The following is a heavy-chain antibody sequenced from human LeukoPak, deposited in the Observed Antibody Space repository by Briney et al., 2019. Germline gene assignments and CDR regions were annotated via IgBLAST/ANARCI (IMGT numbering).Heavy chain of an antibody. V-gene: IGHV4-59*01. CDR2: IYYSGST. CDR3: ARSTSRMGLFDP. Sequence: SETLSLTCTVSGGSISSYYWSWIRQPPGKGLDWIGYIYYSGSTNYNPSLKSRVTISVDTSKNQFSLKLSSVTAADTAVYYCARSTSRMGLFDPWGQGTLVTVSS. J-gene: IGHJ5*02. D-gene: IGHD2-8*01. CDR1: GGSISSYY.